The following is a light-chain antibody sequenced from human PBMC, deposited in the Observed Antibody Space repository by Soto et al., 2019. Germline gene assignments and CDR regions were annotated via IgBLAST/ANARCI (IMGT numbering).Light chain of an antibody. J-gene: IGKJ2*01. CDR3: QQYNNWPYT. Sequence: EIVMTQSPATLSVSPGERATLSCRASQSVCSNLAWYQQKPGQAPRLLIYGASTRSTGIPARFSSRGSGTDFPPTISRLQSEDFAVYYCQQYNNWPYTFGQGTKLEIK. CDR1: QSVCSN. CDR2: GAS. V-gene: IGKV3-15*01.